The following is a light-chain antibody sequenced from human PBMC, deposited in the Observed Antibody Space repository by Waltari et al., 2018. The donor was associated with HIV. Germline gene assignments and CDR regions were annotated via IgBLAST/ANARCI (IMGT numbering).Light chain of an antibody. Sequence: IVMTQSPLSLPVTPGEPASISCTSSQSLLHSNGYNYLDWYLQKPGQSPQLLIYLGSNRASGVPDRFSGSGSGTDFTLKISRVEAEDFGVYYCMQTLQTPPWTFGQGTRVEIK. V-gene: IGKV2-28*01. J-gene: IGKJ1*01. CDR3: MQTLQTPPWT. CDR2: LGS. CDR1: QSLLHSNGYNY.